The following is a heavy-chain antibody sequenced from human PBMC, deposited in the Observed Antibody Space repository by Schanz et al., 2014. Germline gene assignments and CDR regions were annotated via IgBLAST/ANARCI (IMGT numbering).Heavy chain of an antibody. CDR1: GLIFSNYV. J-gene: IGHJ3*02. D-gene: IGHD3-10*01. V-gene: IGHV3-23*01. CDR2: INTGVNT. Sequence: EVQLLESGGGLVQPGGSLKLSCAASGLIFSNYVMSWVRQAPGKGLEWVSAINTGVNTYYADSVRGRFTISRDNSKNTLYLQMNSLRAEDTAVYYCAKGRFGELSAFDIWGQGTMVTVSS. CDR3: AKGRFGELSAFDI.